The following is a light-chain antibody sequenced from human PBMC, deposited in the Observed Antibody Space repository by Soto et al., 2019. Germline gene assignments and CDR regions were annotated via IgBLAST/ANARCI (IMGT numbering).Light chain of an antibody. Sequence: EIVMTQSPDTLSLSPGERATLSCRASQSVSSNYLAWYQQKPGQAPRLLIYGSSSRATAIPDRFTGTGSGTYCTLSTTRLEPEDFAEYYCQHYGSSPPMYTFGQGTKLEIK. V-gene: IGKV3-20*01. CDR1: QSVSSNY. CDR3: QHYGSSPPMYT. CDR2: GSS. J-gene: IGKJ2*01.